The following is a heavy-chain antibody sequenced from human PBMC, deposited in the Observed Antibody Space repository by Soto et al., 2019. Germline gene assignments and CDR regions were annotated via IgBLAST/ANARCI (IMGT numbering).Heavy chain of an antibody. CDR1: GFSFSDYW. CDR2: IKQDGSEK. J-gene: IGHJ4*02. Sequence: GSLRLSCASSGFSFSDYWMTWVRQAPGKGLEWVANIKQDGSEKFYEASVKGRFTISRDNAKNSLYLQLNGLRPDDTAVYYCAKDGGSESYHFDFWGQGALVTVYS. CDR3: AKDGGSESYHFDF. V-gene: IGHV3-7*03. D-gene: IGHD2-15*01.